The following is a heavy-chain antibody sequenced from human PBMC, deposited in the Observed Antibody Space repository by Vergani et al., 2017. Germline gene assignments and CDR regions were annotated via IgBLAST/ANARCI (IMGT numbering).Heavy chain of an antibody. V-gene: IGHV4-59*01. CDR1: GGSIRSYY. CDR3: ASLYGSGSYAGFDY. CDR2: IYYSGST. J-gene: IGHJ4*02. D-gene: IGHD3-10*01. Sequence: QVQLHESCPGLVKPSETLSLTCTVSGGSIRSYYWSWIRQPPWKGLGWIGYIYYSGSTNYNPSLKSRVTISVDTSKNQFSLKLSSVTAADTAVYYCASLYGSGSYAGFDYWGQGTLVTVSS.